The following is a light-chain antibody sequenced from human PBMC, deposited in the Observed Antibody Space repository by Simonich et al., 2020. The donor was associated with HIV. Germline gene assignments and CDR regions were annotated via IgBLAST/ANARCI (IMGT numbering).Light chain of an antibody. CDR2: CAS. Sequence: DIQMTQSPSSLSASVGDRVTVTCRASQTISNYLNWYQQKPGKAPQLLIYCASILQSGVPSRFSGRRSGTDFTLAISNLQPEDFATYYCQQSFSSPWTFGQGTKVAIK. CDR1: QTISNY. V-gene: IGKV1-39*01. CDR3: QQSFSSPWT. J-gene: IGKJ1*01.